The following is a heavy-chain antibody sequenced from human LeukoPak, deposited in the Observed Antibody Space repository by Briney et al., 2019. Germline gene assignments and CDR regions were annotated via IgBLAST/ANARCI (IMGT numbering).Heavy chain of an antibody. CDR3: ARCIAAAGAYYYYYYYMDV. CDR1: GYTFNSYG. CDR2: ISVYSGNT. V-gene: IGHV1-18*01. J-gene: IGHJ6*03. Sequence: ASVKVSCNASGYTFNSYGLSWVRQAPGQGLEWMGWISVYSGNTNYAQKPQGRVTMTTDTSTSTAYMELRSLRSDDTAVYYCARCIAAAGAYYYYYYYMDVWGKGTTVTVSS. D-gene: IGHD6-13*01.